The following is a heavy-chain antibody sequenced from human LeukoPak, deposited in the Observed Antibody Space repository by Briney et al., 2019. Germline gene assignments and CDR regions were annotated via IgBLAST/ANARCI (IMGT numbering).Heavy chain of an antibody. CDR3: ASGDYDILTGSHAFDI. D-gene: IGHD3-9*01. Sequence: SPSETLSLTCTVSGGSISSYYWSWIRQPPGKGLEWIGYIHYSGSTNYNPSLKSRVTISVDTSKNQFSLKLSSVTAADTAVYYCASGDYDILTGSHAFDIWGQGTMVTVSS. J-gene: IGHJ3*02. CDR2: IHYSGST. CDR1: GGSISSYY. V-gene: IGHV4-59*01.